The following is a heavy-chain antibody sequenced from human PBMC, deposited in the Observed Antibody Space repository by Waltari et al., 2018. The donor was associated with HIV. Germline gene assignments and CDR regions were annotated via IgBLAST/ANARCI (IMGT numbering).Heavy chain of an antibody. J-gene: IGHJ6*02. CDR1: GFILSSYW. CDR2: VKPDGSET. D-gene: IGHD3-10*01. V-gene: IGHV3-7*01. Sequence: EVLLVESGGGLVQPGGSLRLSCGTSGFILSSYWMSWVRQAPGQGSEWLAEVKPDGSETYYVDCVKGRFTISRDNAKNSLYLQMDSLRVEDTALYFCARDTGSQYYYYGMDVWGQGTMVSVS. CDR3: ARDTGSQYYYYGMDV.